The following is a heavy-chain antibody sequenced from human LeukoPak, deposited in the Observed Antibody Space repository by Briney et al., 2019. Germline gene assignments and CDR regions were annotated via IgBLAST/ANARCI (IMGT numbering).Heavy chain of an antibody. CDR1: GYTFTSYY. J-gene: IGHJ4*02. Sequence: GASVKVSCKASGYTFTSYYIHWVRQAPGQGLEWMGIINPSDGSTNKAQKFQGRVTMTRDTSTNTVYMELSSLRSEDTAVYYCARAPGHSSCYFDYWGQGTLVTVSS. CDR3: ARAPGHSSCYFDY. D-gene: IGHD3-9*01. V-gene: IGHV1-46*01. CDR2: INPSDGST.